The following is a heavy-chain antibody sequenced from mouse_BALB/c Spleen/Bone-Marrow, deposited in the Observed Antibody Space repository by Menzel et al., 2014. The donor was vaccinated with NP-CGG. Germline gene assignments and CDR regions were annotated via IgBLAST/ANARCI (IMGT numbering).Heavy chain of an antibody. V-gene: IGHV3-8*02. D-gene: IGHD4-1*01. J-gene: IGHJ2*01. CDR1: GDSITNAY. CDR3: ARGTGYYFDY. Sequence: EVQGVESGPSLVKPSQTLSLTCSVTGDSITNAYWNWIRKFPGNKIDYMGYISYSGNTYYIPSLKSRISITRDTSKNQIYLQLNTVTTEDTAAYYCARGTGYYFDYWGQGTTLTVSS. CDR2: ISYSGNT.